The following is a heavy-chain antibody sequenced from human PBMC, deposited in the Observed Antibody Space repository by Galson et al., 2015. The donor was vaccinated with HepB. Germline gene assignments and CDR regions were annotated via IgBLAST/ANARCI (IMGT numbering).Heavy chain of an antibody. V-gene: IGHV3-21*01. Sequence: SLRLSCAASGFTFSSYNMNWVRQAPGKGLEWVSTITSSGNYIYYADSVKGRLTIPRDNAKNSLYLQMNSLRAEDTAVYFCAREGTVVTVTKAFDYWGQGTLVTVSS. CDR3: AREGTVVTVTKAFDY. CDR2: ITSSGNYI. D-gene: IGHD4-23*01. J-gene: IGHJ4*02. CDR1: GFTFSSYN.